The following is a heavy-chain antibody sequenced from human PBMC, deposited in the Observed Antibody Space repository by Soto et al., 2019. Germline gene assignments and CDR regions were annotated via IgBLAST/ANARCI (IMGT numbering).Heavy chain of an antibody. CDR1: GDSISNYY. D-gene: IGHD3-9*01. Sequence: SETLSLTCTVSGDSISNYYWSWIRQAPGKGLEWIGFIYHSGNTNYNPSLKSRVTMSIDRSKSQFSLKLNSVTAADTAVYYCARGARYYDILTGYLGSYYFDYWGQGTLVTVSS. CDR2: IYHSGNT. CDR3: ARGARYYDILTGYLGSYYFDY. V-gene: IGHV4-59*12. J-gene: IGHJ4*02.